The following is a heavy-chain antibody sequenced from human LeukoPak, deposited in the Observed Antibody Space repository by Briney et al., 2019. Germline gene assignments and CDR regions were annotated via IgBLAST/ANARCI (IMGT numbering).Heavy chain of an antibody. J-gene: IGHJ4*02. V-gene: IGHV4-61*01. CDR3: ARGRERWLPYDY. CDR2: IYYSGST. Sequence: SETLSLTCSVSGYAISSGYYWSWIRQPPGKGLEWIGYIYYSGSTNYNPSLKSRVTISVDTSKNQFSLKLSSVTAADTAVYYCARGRERWLPYDYWGQGTLVTVSS. CDR1: GYAISSGYY. D-gene: IGHD5-24*01.